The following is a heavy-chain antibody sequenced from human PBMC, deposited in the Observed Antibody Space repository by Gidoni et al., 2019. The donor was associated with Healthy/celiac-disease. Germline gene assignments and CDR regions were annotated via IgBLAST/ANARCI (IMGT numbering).Heavy chain of an antibody. D-gene: IGHD3-9*01. J-gene: IGHJ6*02. V-gene: IGHV2-26*01. CDR1: GFSLSHARMG. CDR2: IFSNDEK. Sequence: QVTLKESGPVLVKPTETLTLTCTVSGFSLSHARMGVSWIRQPPGKALEWLAHIFSNDEKSYSTSLKSRLTISKDTSKSQVVLTMTNMDPVDTATYYCASSSLPVYDSLTGDYYFSFADVWGQGTTVTVSS. CDR3: ASSSLPVYDSLTGDYYFSFADV.